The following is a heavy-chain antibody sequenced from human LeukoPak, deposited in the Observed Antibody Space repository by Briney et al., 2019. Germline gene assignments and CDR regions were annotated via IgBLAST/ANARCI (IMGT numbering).Heavy chain of an antibody. D-gene: IGHD6-19*01. CDR2: IIPIFGIA. V-gene: IGHV1-69*01. J-gene: IGHJ5*02. CDR1: GGTFSSYT. Sequence: SAKVSCKHSGGTFSSYTISGVPPAPGQGLEWMGGIIPIFGIANYAEKCQVRVTITADESTSTAYMELSSVRSEATAVYYCERGPSGWYDGFDPWGQGTLVTVSS. CDR3: ERGPSGWYDGFDP.